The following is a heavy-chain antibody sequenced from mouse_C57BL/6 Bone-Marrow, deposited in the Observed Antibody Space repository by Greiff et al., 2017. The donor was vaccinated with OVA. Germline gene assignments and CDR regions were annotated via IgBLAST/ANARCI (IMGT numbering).Heavy chain of an antibody. V-gene: IGHV10-3*01. CDR3: VRDHLLSYAMDY. CDR2: LRSKSSNYAT. J-gene: IGHJ4*01. Sequence: EVMLVESGGGLVQPKGSLTLSCAASGFTFNTYAMHWVRQAPGKGLEWVARLRSKSSNYATYYADSVKDRFTISRDDSQSMLYLQMNNLKAEDTAMYYCVRDHLLSYAMDYWGQGTSVTVSS. D-gene: IGHD2-1*01. CDR1: GFTFNTYA.